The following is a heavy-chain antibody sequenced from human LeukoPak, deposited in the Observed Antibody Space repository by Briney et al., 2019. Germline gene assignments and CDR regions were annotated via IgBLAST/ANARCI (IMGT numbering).Heavy chain of an antibody. Sequence: PGGSLRLSCAASGFTFDDYAMHWVRQAPGKGLEWVSGISWNSGSIGYADSVKGRFTISRDNAKNSLYLQMNSLRAEDMALYYCAKDNRHMITFGGALLGPGYYFDYWGQGTLVTVSS. CDR1: GFTFDDYA. V-gene: IGHV3-9*03. D-gene: IGHD3-16*01. CDR3: AKDNRHMITFGGALLGPGYYFDY. J-gene: IGHJ4*02. CDR2: ISWNSGSI.